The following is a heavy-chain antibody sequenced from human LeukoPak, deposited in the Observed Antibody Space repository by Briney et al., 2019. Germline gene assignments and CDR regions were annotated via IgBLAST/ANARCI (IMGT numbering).Heavy chain of an antibody. V-gene: IGHV4-38-2*01. Sequence: SETLSLTCAVSGYSISSGCYWGWIRQTPGKGLEGIGSVHHSGSTYYNPSLKSRVTISIDTSRNQFSLTMSSVTAADTAVYYCAGKYYYDSSGYFYVDYWGEGTLVTVSS. J-gene: IGHJ4*02. CDR1: GYSISSGCY. CDR3: AGKYYYDSSGYFYVDY. CDR2: VHHSGST. D-gene: IGHD3-22*01.